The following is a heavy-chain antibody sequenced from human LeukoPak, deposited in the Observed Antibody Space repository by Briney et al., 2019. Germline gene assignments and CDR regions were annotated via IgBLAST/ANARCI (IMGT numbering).Heavy chain of an antibody. CDR2: ISSGNSYI. Sequence: GGSLRLSCAASGFTFSSYTMNWVRQAPGKGLEWVSSISSGNSYINYADSVKGRFTISRDNAKSSVFLQMNSLRAEDTAVYYCARVGGHCTSTSCPPPDYWGQGTLVTVSS. D-gene: IGHD2-2*01. V-gene: IGHV3-21*01. CDR3: ARVGGHCTSTSCPPPDY. J-gene: IGHJ4*02. CDR1: GFTFSSYT.